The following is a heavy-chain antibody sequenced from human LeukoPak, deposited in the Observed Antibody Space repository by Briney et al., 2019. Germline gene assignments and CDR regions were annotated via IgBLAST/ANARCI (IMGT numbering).Heavy chain of an antibody. D-gene: IGHD3-10*01. CDR1: GDSITSTSYY. CDR2: IFRTGST. Sequence: SETLSLTCTVSGDSITSTSYYWAWIRQPPGKGLEWIGSIFRTGSTYYSASLKSRVSISVDTSKNHIALKLTSVTAADTAVYFCARRVGFYGSGSLNYFDPWGQGILVSVS. V-gene: IGHV4-39*02. J-gene: IGHJ5*01. CDR3: ARRVGFYGSGSLNYFDP.